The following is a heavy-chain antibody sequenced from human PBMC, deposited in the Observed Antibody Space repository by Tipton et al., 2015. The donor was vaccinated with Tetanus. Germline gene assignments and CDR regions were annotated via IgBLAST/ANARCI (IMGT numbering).Heavy chain of an antibody. CDR2: IYHSETT. Sequence: TLSLTCAVSGVSMHSISYSWSWIRQPPGKGLEWIGYIYHSETTYYNPSLKSRVTISVDWSKNQFFLNLSSVTAADTAIYYCARTTNYNYRFDYRGQGALVTVSS. D-gene: IGHD5-24*01. CDR1: GVSMHSISYS. J-gene: IGHJ4*02. CDR3: ARTTNYNYRFDY. V-gene: IGHV4-30-2*01.